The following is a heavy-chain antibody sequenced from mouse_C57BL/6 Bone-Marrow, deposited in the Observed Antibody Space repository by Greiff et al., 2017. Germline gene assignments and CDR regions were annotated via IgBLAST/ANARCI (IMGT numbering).Heavy chain of an antibody. CDR3: ATIYYGNYVAFAY. Sequence: EVMLVESVAELVRPGASVKLSCTASGFNIKNTYMHWVKQRPEQGLEWIGRIDPANGNTKYAPKFQGKAPITADTSSNTAYLQLSSLTSEDTAIYYCATIYYGNYVAFAYWGQGTLVTVSA. J-gene: IGHJ3*01. CDR2: IDPANGNT. D-gene: IGHD2-1*01. CDR1: GFNIKNTY. V-gene: IGHV14-3*01.